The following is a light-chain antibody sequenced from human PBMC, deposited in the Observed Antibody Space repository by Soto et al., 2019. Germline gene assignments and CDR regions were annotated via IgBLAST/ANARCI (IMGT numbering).Light chain of an antibody. CDR3: QQRSNWPPAT. V-gene: IGKV3-11*01. CDR2: DAS. J-gene: IGKJ1*01. Sequence: EVVLTQSPVTLSLSPGEIATLSCMASQSVSSNYLAWYQQKPGQAPRLLIYDASNRATGIPARFSGSGSGTDFTLTISSLEPEDFAVYYCQQRSNWPPATFGQGTKVDIK. CDR1: QSVSSNY.